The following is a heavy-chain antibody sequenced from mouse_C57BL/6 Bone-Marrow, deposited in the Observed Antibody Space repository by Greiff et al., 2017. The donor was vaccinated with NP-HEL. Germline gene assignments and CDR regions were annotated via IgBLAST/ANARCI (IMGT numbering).Heavy chain of an antibody. CDR1: GYTFTDYE. CDR2: IDPETGGT. CDR3: TRGAYYSNPFAY. D-gene: IGHD2-5*01. Sequence: VQLQQSGAELVRPGASVTLSCKASGYTFTDYEMHWVKQTPVHGLEWIGAIDPETGGTAYNQKFKGKAILTADKSSSTAYMELRSLTSEDSAVYYCTRGAYYSNPFAYWGQGTLVTVSA. J-gene: IGHJ3*01. V-gene: IGHV1-15*01.